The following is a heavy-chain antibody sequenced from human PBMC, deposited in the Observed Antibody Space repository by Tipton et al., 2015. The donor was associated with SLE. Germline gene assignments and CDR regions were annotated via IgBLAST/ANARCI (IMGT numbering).Heavy chain of an antibody. CDR1: GFTFSSYG. Sequence: SLRLSCAASGFTFSSYGMHWVRQAPGKGLEWVSYISSSSSTIYYADSVKGRFTISRDNAKNSLYLQMNSLRAEDTAVYYCARAILPGESWFDPWGQGTLVTVSS. CDR3: ARAILPGESWFDP. D-gene: IGHD3-16*01. J-gene: IGHJ5*02. V-gene: IGHV3-48*01. CDR2: ISSSSSTI.